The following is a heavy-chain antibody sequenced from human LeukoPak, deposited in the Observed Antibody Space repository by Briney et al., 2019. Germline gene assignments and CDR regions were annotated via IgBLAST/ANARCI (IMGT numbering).Heavy chain of an antibody. Sequence: GGSLRLSCAASGFTFSSYSMNWVRQAPGKGLEWVSYISSSSSTIYYADSVKGRFTISRDNAKNSLYLQMNSLRAEDTAVYYCAREVAAAGRDAFDIWGQGTMVTVSS. V-gene: IGHV3-48*04. CDR3: AREVAAAGRDAFDI. J-gene: IGHJ3*02. CDR1: GFTFSSYS. D-gene: IGHD6-13*01. CDR2: ISSSSSTI.